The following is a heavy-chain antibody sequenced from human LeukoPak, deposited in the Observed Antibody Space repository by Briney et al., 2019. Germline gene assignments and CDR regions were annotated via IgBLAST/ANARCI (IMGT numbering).Heavy chain of an antibody. J-gene: IGHJ6*03. D-gene: IGHD2-2*02. CDR1: GGSFSGYY. V-gene: IGHV4-34*01. CDR3: AGGRGGIVPAAISHYYYYMDV. Sequence: SETLSLTCAVYGGSFSGYYWSWIRQPPGKGLEWIGEINHSGSTNYNPSLKSRVTISVDTSKNQFSLKLSSVTAADTAVYYCAGGRGGIVPAAISHYYYYMDVWGKGTTVTVSS. CDR2: INHSGST.